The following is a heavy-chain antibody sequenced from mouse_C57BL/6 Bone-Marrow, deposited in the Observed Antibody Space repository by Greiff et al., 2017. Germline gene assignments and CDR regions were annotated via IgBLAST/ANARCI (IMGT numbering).Heavy chain of an antibody. CDR1: GYTFTSYG. CDR3: ARRGIHFLYYAMDY. V-gene: IGHV1-81*01. CDR2: IYPRSGNT. Sequence: QVQLKQSGAELARPGASVKLSCKASGYTFTSYGISWVKQRTGQGLEWIGEIYPRSGNTYYNEKFKGKATLTADKSSSTAYMELRSLTSEDSAVYFCARRGIHFLYYAMDYWGQGTSVTVSS. J-gene: IGHJ4*01.